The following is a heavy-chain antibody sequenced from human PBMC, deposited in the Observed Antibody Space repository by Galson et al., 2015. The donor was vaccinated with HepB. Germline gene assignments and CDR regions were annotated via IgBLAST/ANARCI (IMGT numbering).Heavy chain of an antibody. CDR2: ISGSGGST. CDR1: GFTFSSYA. J-gene: IGHJ4*02. CDR3: ARSYCSSTSCYYPGDY. D-gene: IGHD2-2*01. V-gene: IGHV3-23*01. Sequence: SLRLSCAASGFTFSSYAMSWVRQAPGKGLEWVSSISGSGGSTYYADSVKGRFTISRDNSKNTLYLQMNSLRAEDTAVYYCARSYCSSTSCYYPGDYWGQGTLVTVSS.